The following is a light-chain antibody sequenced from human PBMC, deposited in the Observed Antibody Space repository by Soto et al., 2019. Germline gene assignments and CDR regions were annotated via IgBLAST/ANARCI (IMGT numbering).Light chain of an antibody. CDR3: EYYGNSII. CDR2: GTS. Sequence: EIVLTQSPGTLSLSPGERVTLSCRTSQSISNNHLAWYQQKPGQAPRLLIHGTSNRATGIPDGFSGSGSGTDFTLTFSRLEPEDFAVYYCEYYGNSIIFGGGTKVEIK. CDR1: QSISNNH. J-gene: IGKJ4*01. V-gene: IGKV3-20*01.